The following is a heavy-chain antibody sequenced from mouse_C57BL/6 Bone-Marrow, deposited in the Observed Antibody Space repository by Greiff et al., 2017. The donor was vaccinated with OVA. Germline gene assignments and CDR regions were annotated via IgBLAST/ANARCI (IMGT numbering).Heavy chain of an antibody. V-gene: IGHV5-6*01. CDR2: ISSGGSYT. CDR1: GFTFSSYG. J-gene: IGHJ3*01. Sequence: DVQLQESGGDLVKPGGSLKLSCAASGFTFSSYGMSWVRQTPDKRLEWVATISSGGSYTYYPDSVKGRFTISRDNAKNTLYLQMSSLKSEDTAMYYGARHFYYYGSWFAYWGQGTLVTVSA. D-gene: IGHD1-1*01. CDR3: ARHFYYYGSWFAY.